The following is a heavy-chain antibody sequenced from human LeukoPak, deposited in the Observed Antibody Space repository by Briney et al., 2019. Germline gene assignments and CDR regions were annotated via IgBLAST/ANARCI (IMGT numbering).Heavy chain of an antibody. CDR2: INWDGGRT. CDR1: GFTFADYT. J-gene: IGHJ4*02. V-gene: IGHV3-43*01. D-gene: IGHD6-13*01. CDR3: AKGSSSWPSPFDY. Sequence: GGSLRLSCAASGFTFADYTMHWVRQAPGKGLEWVSLINWDGGRTYYVDSMKGRFAISRDNSRNSLYLQMNTLRAEDTALYYCAKGSSSWPSPFDYWGQGTLVTVSS.